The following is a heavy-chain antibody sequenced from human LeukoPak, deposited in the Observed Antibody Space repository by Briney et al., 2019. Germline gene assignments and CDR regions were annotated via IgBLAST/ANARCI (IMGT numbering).Heavy chain of an antibody. CDR2: INPSGGST. V-gene: IGHV1-46*01. CDR3: AGGGYNNAIGY. J-gene: IGHJ4*02. Sequence: ASVKVSCTASGYTFTSYYMHWVRQAPGQGLEWMGIINPSGGSTSYAQKFQGRVTITADESTSTAYMELSSLRSEDTAVYYCAGGGYNNAIGYWGQGTLVTVSS. CDR1: GYTFTSYY. D-gene: IGHD5-24*01.